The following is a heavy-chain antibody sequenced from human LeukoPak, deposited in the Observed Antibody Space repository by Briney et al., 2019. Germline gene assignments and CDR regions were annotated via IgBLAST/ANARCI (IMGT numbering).Heavy chain of an antibody. J-gene: IGHJ4*02. Sequence: ASVKVSCKASGYTFTSYYMHWVRQAPGQGLEWMGIINPAGGCTTYAQKFQSRVTMTRDMSTSTVYMELSSLRFEDTAVYYCAKIMTTVTTSDYWGQGTLVTVSS. V-gene: IGHV1-46*01. D-gene: IGHD4-17*01. CDR3: AKIMTTVTTSDY. CDR2: INPAGGCT. CDR1: GYTFTSYY.